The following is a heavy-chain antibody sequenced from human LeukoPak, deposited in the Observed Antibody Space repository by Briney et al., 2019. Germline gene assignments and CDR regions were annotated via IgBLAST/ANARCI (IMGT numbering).Heavy chain of an antibody. Sequence: PSETLSLTCTVSGGSITSSSYYSGWIRQPPGKSLEWVGEISPSGNTQYNPSLTSRVTISLDASKSQFYLKLNSVTAADTAVYYCARRVRSADYRLDHWGQGTLVTVSS. V-gene: IGHV4-39*07. CDR2: ISPSGNT. D-gene: IGHD4-11*01. J-gene: IGHJ4*02. CDR1: GGSITSSSYY. CDR3: ARRVRSADYRLDH.